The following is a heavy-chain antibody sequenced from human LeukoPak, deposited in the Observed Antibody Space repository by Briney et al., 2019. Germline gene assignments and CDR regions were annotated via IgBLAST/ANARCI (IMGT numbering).Heavy chain of an antibody. Sequence: SETLSLTCTVSGYSISSGYYWGWIRQPPGKGLEWIGSIYHSGSTYYNPSLKSRVTISVDTSKNQFSLKLSSVTAADTAVCYCARISRSGYYYFPGLADYWGQGTLVTVSS. CDR2: IYHSGST. CDR1: GYSISSGYY. V-gene: IGHV4-38-2*02. CDR3: ARISRSGYYYFPGLADY. D-gene: IGHD3-22*01. J-gene: IGHJ4*02.